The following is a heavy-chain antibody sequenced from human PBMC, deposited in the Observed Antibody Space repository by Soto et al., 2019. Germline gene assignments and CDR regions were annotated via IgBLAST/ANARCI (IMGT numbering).Heavy chain of an antibody. J-gene: IGHJ3*02. D-gene: IGHD4-4*01. Sequence: SDSLALTSTVSGGSSNSTYYYCAWIRQPPGKGLEWIGSIFYSGSTNYNPSLNSRVTMSVDTSKNQFSLKLSSVTAADTAVYYCASHPTITNPHNAFDIWGQGTMVT. CDR2: IFYSGST. CDR3: ASHPTITNPHNAFDI. CDR1: GGSSNSTYYY. V-gene: IGHV4-39*01.